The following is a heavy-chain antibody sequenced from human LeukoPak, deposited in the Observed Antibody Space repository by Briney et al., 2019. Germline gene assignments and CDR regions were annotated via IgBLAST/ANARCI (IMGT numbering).Heavy chain of an antibody. V-gene: IGHV3-13*01. CDR1: GFTFSSYD. Sequence: PGGSLRLSCAASGFTFSSYDMHWVRQATGKGLEWVSAIGTAGDTYYPGSVKGRFTISRENAKNSLYLQMNSLRAGDTAVYYCARGYCSSTSCPKAYYLDYWGQGTLVTVSS. CDR3: ARGYCSSTSCPKAYYLDY. J-gene: IGHJ4*02. D-gene: IGHD2-2*01. CDR2: IGTAGDT.